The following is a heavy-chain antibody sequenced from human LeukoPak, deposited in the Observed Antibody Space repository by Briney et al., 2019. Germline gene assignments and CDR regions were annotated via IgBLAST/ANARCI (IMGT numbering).Heavy chain of an antibody. CDR3: ARGDVFFDN. V-gene: IGHV3-74*01. CDR1: AFTFSTYW. CDR2: INSDGSST. J-gene: IGHJ4*02. D-gene: IGHD3-16*01. Sequence: GGSLRLSCAASAFTFSTYWMHWVRQAPGKGLVWVSRINSDGSSTSYADSVKGRFTLSRDNAKNTLYLQMNSLRAEDTAVYYCARGDVFFDNWGQGTLVTVSS.